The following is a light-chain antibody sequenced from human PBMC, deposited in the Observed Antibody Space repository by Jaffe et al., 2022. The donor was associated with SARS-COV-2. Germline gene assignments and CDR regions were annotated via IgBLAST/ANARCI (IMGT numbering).Light chain of an antibody. Sequence: EIVMTQSAATLSVSPGERATLSCRASQSVSSNLAWYQQKPGQAPRLLIYGASTRATAIPARFSGSGSGTEFTLTISSLQSEDFAIYYCQQYNSWPLTFGGGTKVEIK. J-gene: IGKJ4*01. CDR1: QSVSSN. CDR3: QQYNSWPLT. CDR2: GAS. V-gene: IGKV3-15*01.